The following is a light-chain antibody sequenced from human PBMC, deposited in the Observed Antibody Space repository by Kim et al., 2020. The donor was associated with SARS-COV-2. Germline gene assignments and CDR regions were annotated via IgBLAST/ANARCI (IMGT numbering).Light chain of an antibody. CDR2: QAS. CDR1: QSVDGW. CDR3: KQYETYWT. J-gene: IGKJ1*01. V-gene: IGKV1-5*03. Sequence: DIQMTQSPSTLSALVGNRVTITCQASQSVDGWLAWYQQKPGEAPKLLIYQASKLACGVPSRFSGSGSGTGFTLTISTLQPDDSAIYYCKQYETYWTFGPGTKVDIK.